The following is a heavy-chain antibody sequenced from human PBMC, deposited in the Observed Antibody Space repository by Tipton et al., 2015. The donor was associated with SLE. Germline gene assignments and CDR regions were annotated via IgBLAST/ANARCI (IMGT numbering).Heavy chain of an antibody. J-gene: IGHJ6*02. V-gene: IGHV4-4*07. CDR1: GGSISSYY. D-gene: IGHD2-15*01. Sequence: TLSLTCTVSGGSISSYYWSWIRQPAGKGLEWIGRIYSSGTTNYCPSLKSRVTMSVDTSKNHFSLKLSSVTAADTAVYYCARGGCSGGSCYPYYYGMDVWGPGTTVTVSS. CDR2: IYSSGTT. CDR3: ARGGCSGGSCYPYYYGMDV.